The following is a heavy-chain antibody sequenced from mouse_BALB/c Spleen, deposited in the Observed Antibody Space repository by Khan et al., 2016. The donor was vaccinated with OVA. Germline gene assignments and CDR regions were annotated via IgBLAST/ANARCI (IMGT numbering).Heavy chain of an antibody. J-gene: IGHJ4*01. D-gene: IGHD2-1*01. Sequence: VQLKQSGPGLVAPSQSLSITCTVSGFSLTSYGVNWVRQPPGKGLEWLGVIWGDGSTNYHSALISRLSISKDNSKSQVFLKMNSLKTDDTATYXCAKIEYHDNFYAMDYWGQGTSVTVSS. V-gene: IGHV2-3*01. CDR2: IWGDGST. CDR3: AKIEYHDNFYAMDY. CDR1: GFSLTSYG.